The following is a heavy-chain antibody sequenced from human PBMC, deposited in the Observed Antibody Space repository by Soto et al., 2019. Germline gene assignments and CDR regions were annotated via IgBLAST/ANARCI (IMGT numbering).Heavy chain of an antibody. V-gene: IGHV3-23*01. D-gene: IGHD2-15*01. CDR1: GFTFSSYA. Sequence: SLRLSCAASGFTFSSYAMGWVRQGPGKGLEWVAVVSIGGSTHYADSVRGRFTISRDNSKNTLSLQMNSLTAEDTAVYFCAKRRGAGGHFDYWGQGTLVTVSS. CDR2: VSIGGST. CDR3: AKRRGAGGHFDY. J-gene: IGHJ4*02.